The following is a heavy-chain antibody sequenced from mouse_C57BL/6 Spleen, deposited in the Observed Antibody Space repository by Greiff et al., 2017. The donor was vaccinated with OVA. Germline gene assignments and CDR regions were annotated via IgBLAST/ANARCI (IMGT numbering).Heavy chain of an antibody. D-gene: IGHD1-1*02. CDR2: ISYSGST. J-gene: IGHJ4*01. CDR3: AREGSDYAMDY. Sequence: EVQLQQSGPGMVKPSQSLSLTCTVTGYSITSGYDWHWIRHFPGNKLEWMGYISYSGSTNYNPSLKSRISITHDTSKNHFFLKLNSVTTEDTAAYYCAREGSDYAMDYWGQGTSVTVSS. V-gene: IGHV3-1*01. CDR1: GYSITSGYD.